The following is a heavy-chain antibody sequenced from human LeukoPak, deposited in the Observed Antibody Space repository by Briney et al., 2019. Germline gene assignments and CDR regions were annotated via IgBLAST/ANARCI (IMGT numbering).Heavy chain of an antibody. CDR2: ISGFNGHT. CDR3: ARAWLRRKFYYYMDV. V-gene: IGHV1-18*01. J-gene: IGHJ6*03. Sequence: ASVKVSCKASGYTFNLYGVNWVRQAPGQGLEWMGWISGFNGHTKYAQNLQDRVTMTTDTSTSTAYMELRSLRSDDTAVYYCARAWLRRKFYYYMDVWGKGTTVTVPS. CDR1: GYTFNLYG. D-gene: IGHD5-12*01.